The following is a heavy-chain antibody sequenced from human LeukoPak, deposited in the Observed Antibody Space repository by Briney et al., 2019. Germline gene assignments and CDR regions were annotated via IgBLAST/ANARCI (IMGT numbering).Heavy chain of an antibody. D-gene: IGHD3-10*01. CDR3: GRASGGGTFGRVDH. CDR2: ISYDDSEK. V-gene: IGHV3-30*03. Sequence: GGSLSLSCEASGSSFTSYAFHWVRPLPGKGLEWVAVISYDDSEKYYTASVEGRLSLSTDITKNTLSQQMNTLTAENTAVYYCGRASGGGTFGRVDHWGQGTLVTVSP. J-gene: IGHJ4*01. CDR1: GSSFTSYA.